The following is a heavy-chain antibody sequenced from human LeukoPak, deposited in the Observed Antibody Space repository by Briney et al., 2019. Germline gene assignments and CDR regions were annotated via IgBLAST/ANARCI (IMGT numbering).Heavy chain of an antibody. V-gene: IGHV3-7*03. CDR1: GLTSCSYW. CDR2: IKHDGSER. CDR3: AAGSGWSSEY. J-gene: IGHJ4*02. D-gene: IGHD6-19*01. Sequence: GGYLRLSCAASGLTSCSYWMSWVRHTPGKGLEWVANIKHDGSERNYMESVKGRFTISRDNGKNSLHLQMNNLRAEDTAVYYCAAGSGWSSEYWGQGTLVTVSS.